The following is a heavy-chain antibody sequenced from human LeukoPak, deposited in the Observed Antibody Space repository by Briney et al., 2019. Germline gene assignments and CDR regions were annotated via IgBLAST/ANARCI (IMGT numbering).Heavy chain of an antibody. V-gene: IGHV3-23*01. CDR1: GFTFTNYA. Sequence: PGGSLRFSCAASGFTFTNYAMSWVRQTPGKGLEWVSFISDRSAGDSTYYADSVRCRFTISRDSSKSTLYLQMNRLRAEDTDVYYCTKVSTTGVGGRGYFDQWGQGTQVTVSS. CDR3: TKVSTTGVGGRGYFDQ. CDR2: ISDRSAGDST. D-gene: IGHD1-1*01. J-gene: IGHJ4*02.